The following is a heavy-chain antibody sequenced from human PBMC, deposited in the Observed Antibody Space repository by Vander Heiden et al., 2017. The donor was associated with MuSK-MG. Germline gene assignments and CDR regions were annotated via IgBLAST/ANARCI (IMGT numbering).Heavy chain of an antibody. V-gene: IGHV2-5*01. J-gene: IGHJ4*02. Sequence: QITLKESGPTLVKPTQTLTLTCTFSGFSLSTSGVGVGWIRQPPGRALVGLALIYWNDDKRYSPSLKGRLTITKDTSKNQVVLTMTNMDPVDTATYYCAHRAYGDSPFYFDYWGQGTLVTVSS. CDR2: IYWNDDK. CDR3: AHRAYGDSPFYFDY. D-gene: IGHD4-17*01. CDR1: GFSLSTSGVG.